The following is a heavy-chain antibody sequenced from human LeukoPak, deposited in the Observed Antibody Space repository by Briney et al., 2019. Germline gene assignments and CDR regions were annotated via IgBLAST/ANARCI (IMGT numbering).Heavy chain of an antibody. CDR3: AREGRVDSAVVLFDY. D-gene: IGHD5-18*01. V-gene: IGHV1-2*02. Sequence: ASVKVSCKASGRTFTNYYMHWVRQAPGQGLEWMGWINPNSGGTNYAQKFQGRVTMTRDTSISTAYMELRRLRSDDTAVYYCAREGRVDSAVVLFDYWGQGTLVTVSS. CDR1: GRTFTNYY. J-gene: IGHJ4*02. CDR2: INPNSGGT.